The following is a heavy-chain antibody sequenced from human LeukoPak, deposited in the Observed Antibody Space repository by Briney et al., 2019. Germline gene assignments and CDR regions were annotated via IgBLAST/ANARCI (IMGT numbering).Heavy chain of an antibody. J-gene: IGHJ4*02. CDR1: GGSISSYY. CDR3: ARGPWSKTYWAFDY. Sequence: SETLSLTCTVSGGSISSYYWSWIRQPPGKGLEWIGYVYYSGSTSYNPSLKSRVTISVDTSKNQFSLKLSSVTAADAAVYYCARGPWSKTYWAFDYWGQGTLVTVSS. CDR2: VYYSGST. V-gene: IGHV4-59*01. D-gene: IGHD2-8*02.